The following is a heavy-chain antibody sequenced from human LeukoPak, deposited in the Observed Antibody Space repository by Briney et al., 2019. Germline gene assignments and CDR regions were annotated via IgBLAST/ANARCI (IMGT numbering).Heavy chain of an antibody. Sequence: TSETLSLTCTVSGGSISSYYWSWIRQPPGKGLEWIGYIYYSGSTNYNPSLKSRVTISVDASKNQFSLKLSSVTAADTAVYYCARGASGFDPWGQGTLVTVSS. CDR1: GGSISSYY. CDR3: ARGASGFDP. J-gene: IGHJ5*02. CDR2: IYYSGST. V-gene: IGHV4-59*12.